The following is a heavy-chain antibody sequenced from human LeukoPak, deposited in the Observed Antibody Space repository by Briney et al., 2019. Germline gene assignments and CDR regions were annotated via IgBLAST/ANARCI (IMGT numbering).Heavy chain of an antibody. CDR2: IYYSGST. J-gene: IGHJ6*03. Sequence: SETLSLTCTVSGYSISSGYYWGWIRPPPGKGLEWIGSIYYSGSTYYNPSLKSRVTISVDTSKNQFSLKLSSVTAADTAVYYCARVITGTYYYYYMDGWGKGTTVTVSS. CDR1: GYSISSGYY. CDR3: ARVITGTYYYYYMDG. D-gene: IGHD1-7*01. V-gene: IGHV4-38-2*02.